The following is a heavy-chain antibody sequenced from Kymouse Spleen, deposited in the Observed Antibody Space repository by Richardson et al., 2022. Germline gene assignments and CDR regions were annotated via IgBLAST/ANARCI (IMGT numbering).Heavy chain of an antibody. CDR1: GGSISSSSYY. D-gene: IGHD3-10*01. CDR3: ARQGMVLWFGEWYGMDV. Sequence: QLQLQESGPGLVKPSETLSLTCTVSGGSISSSSYYWGWIRQPPGKGLEWIGSIYYSGSTYYNPSLKSRVTISVDTSKNQFSLKLSSVTAADTAVYYCARQGMVLWFGEWYGMDVWGQGTTVTVSS. V-gene: IGHV4-39*01. J-gene: IGHJ6*02. CDR2: IYYSGST.